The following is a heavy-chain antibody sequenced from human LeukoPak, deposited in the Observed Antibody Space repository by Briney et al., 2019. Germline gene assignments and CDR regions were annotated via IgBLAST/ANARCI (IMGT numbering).Heavy chain of an antibody. CDR3: ARGAPVLNAFDI. CDR2: IYYSGNT. V-gene: IGHV4-39*01. D-gene: IGHD1-26*01. J-gene: IGHJ3*02. CDR1: GDSIRSGSYN. Sequence: SETRSLTCTVSGDSIRSGSYNWGWICQPPGKGLEWIGSIYYSGNTFYNPSLKSRVTISVDSSKNQFSLKLNFVTAADTAVYYCARGAPVLNAFDIWGQGTMVTVS.